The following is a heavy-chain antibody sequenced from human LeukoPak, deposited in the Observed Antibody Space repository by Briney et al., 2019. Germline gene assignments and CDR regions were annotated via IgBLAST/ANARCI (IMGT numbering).Heavy chain of an antibody. Sequence: GGSLRLSCAASGFTVSSSYMSWVRQVPGKGLEWVSVIYSDGSTYSADSVRGRFTISRDNSKNTLYLQMNSLRAEDTAVYYCAKDRGEVPARGWFDPWGQGTLVTVSS. D-gene: IGHD2-2*01. CDR2: IYSDGST. CDR3: AKDRGEVPARGWFDP. J-gene: IGHJ5*02. CDR1: GFTVSSSY. V-gene: IGHV3-66*01.